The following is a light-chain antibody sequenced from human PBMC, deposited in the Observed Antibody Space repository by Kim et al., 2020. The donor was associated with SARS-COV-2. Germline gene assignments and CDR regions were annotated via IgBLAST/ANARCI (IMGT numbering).Light chain of an antibody. V-gene: IGLV3-19*01. CDR2: GKN. CDR1: SLRSYY. Sequence: VALGKTVRITCQGDSLRSYYATWYQQKPGQAPILVIYGKNNRPSGIPDRFSGSSSGNTASLTITETQAGDEADYYCNSRDSNGNVLFGGGTQLTVL. CDR3: NSRDSNGNVL. J-gene: IGLJ2*01.